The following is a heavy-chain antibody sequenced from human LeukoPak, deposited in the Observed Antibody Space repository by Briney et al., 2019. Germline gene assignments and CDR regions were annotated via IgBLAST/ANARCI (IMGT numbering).Heavy chain of an antibody. V-gene: IGHV3-7*04. Sequence: GGSLRLSCAASGFTFSSYWMNWVRQAPGKGPEWVATIKEDGTEKYYVDSVKGRFTISRDNAKNSLSLQMSTLRAEDTAVYYCATGGSGSSWGQGTLVTVSS. J-gene: IGHJ5*02. CDR2: IKEDGTEK. CDR1: GFTFSSYW. CDR3: ATGGSGSS. D-gene: IGHD3-10*01.